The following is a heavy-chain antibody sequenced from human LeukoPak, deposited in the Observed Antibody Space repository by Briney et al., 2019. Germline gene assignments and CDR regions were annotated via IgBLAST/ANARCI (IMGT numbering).Heavy chain of an antibody. J-gene: IGHJ4*02. CDR2: INPNSGGT. D-gene: IGHD3-22*01. CDR3: ARAFHYYDSSGYYLNY. CDR1: GYTLTSYG. Sequence: GASVKVSCKASGYTLTSYGISWVRQAPGQGLEWMGWINPNSGGTNYAQKFQGRVTMTRDTSISTAYMELSRLRSDDTAVYYCARAFHYYDSSGYYLNYWGQGTLVTVSS. V-gene: IGHV1-2*02.